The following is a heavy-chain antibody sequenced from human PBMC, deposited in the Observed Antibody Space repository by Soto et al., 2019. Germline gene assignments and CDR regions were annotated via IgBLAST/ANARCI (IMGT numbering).Heavy chain of an antibody. J-gene: IGHJ4*02. CDR1: GYTFTSYG. CDR2: ISAYNGNT. D-gene: IGHD3-22*01. V-gene: IGHV1-18*01. CDR3: AYDRDYYDSTGYYPRLDY. Sequence: ASVKVSCKASGYTFTSYGISWVRQAPGQGLEWMGWISAYNGNTNYAQKLQGRVTMTTDTSTSTAYMELKSLRSDDTTVDYCAYDRDYYDSTGYYPRLDYWGQGTLVTVSS.